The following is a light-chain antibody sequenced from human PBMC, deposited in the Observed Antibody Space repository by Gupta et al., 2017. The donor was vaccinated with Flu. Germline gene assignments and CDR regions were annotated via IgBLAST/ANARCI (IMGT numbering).Light chain of an antibody. Sequence: RVTNSCLGRRSSIEKRPAKRVQQDPGTGPKRLIYSNNDRPSGVPDRLPGSKSGASGSLDISGGQAKDGAEYYWAALDDNWNDVFGGGTKLTVL. J-gene: IGLJ3*02. CDR3: AALDDNWNDV. V-gene: IGLV1-44*01. CDR1: RSSIEKRP. CDR2: SNN.